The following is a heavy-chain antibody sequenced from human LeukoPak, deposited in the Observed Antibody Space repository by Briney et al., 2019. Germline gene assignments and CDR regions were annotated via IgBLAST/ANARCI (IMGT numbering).Heavy chain of an antibody. J-gene: IGHJ6*02. D-gene: IGHD6-13*01. CDR2: INTNTGDP. CDR1: GDTFTSYA. V-gene: IGHV7-4-1*02. Sequence: ASVKVSCKASGDTFTSYAMNWVRQAPGQGLEWMGWINTNTGDPTYAQGLTGRFVFSVDTSVSTAYLQISSLKAEDTAVYYCARGPYIAAAAPDSYYYGMDVWGQGTTVTVSS. CDR3: ARGPYIAAAAPDSYYYGMDV.